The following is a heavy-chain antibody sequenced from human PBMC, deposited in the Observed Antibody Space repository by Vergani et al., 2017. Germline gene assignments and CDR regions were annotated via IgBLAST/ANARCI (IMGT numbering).Heavy chain of an antibody. D-gene: IGHD3-22*01. V-gene: IGHV3-30*18. J-gene: IGHJ5*02. CDR2: ISYDGSNK. CDR3: AKEGYDSSGYA. Sequence: VQLLESGGGLVQPGGSLRLSCAASGFTFSSYGMHWVRQAPGKGLEWVAVISYDGSNKYYADSVKGRFTISRDNSKNTLYLQMNSLRAEDTAVYYCAKEGYDSSGYAWGQGTLVTVSS. CDR1: GFTFSSYG.